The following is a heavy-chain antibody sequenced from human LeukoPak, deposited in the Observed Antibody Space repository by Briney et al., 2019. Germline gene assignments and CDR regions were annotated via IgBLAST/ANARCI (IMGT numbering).Heavy chain of an antibody. CDR2: ISGSGGST. CDR1: GFTFSSYA. J-gene: IGHJ4*02. D-gene: IGHD3-10*01. V-gene: IGHV3-23*01. CDR3: AKAYGSGSYVPNDY. Sequence: GGSLRLSCAASGFTFSSYAMSWVRQAPGKGLEWVSAISGSGGSTYYADSVKGRFTISRDNSKNTLYLQMNSPRAEDTAVYYCAKAYGSGSYVPNDYWGQGTLVTVSS.